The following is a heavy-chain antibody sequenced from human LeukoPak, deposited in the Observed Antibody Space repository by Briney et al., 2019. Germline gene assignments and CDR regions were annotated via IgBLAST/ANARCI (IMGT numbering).Heavy chain of an antibody. CDR3: TRLSGTFGTTSRVLDS. D-gene: IGHD1-1*01. CDR1: GFTFTTYA. J-gene: IGHJ4*02. V-gene: IGHV3-23*01. CDR2: LSGGGEAT. Sequence: GGSLRLSCATSGFTFTTYAMGWVRQAPGTGLEWVSALSGGGEATYYADSVKGRFTISRDSSKNTLSLQMNSLGAEDTAVYYCTRLSGTFGTTSRVLDSWGQGTQVTVSS.